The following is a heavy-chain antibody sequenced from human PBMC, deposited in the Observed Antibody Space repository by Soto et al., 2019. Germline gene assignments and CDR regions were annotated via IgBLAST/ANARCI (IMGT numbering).Heavy chain of an antibody. Sequence: SETLSLTCAVYGGSFSGYYWSWIRQPPGKGLEWIGEINHSGSTNYNPSLKSRVTISGDTSKNDFSLKLTSVTAADTAVYYCARSTGYGDSYFDYWGRGTLVTVSS. CDR2: INHSGST. CDR3: ARSTGYGDSYFDY. CDR1: GGSFSGYY. J-gene: IGHJ4*02. D-gene: IGHD4-17*01. V-gene: IGHV4-34*01.